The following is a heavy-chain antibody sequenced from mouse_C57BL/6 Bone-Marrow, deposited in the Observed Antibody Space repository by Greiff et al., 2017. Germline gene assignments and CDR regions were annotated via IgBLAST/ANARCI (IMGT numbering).Heavy chain of an antibody. CDR2: ISSGSSTI. V-gene: IGHV5-17*01. CDR1: GFTFSDYG. D-gene: IGHD3-1*01. CDR3: ARWLGGYHAMDY. Sequence: EVKLEESGGGLVKPGGSLKLSCAASGFTFSDYGMHWVRQAPEKGLEWVAYISSGSSTIYYADTVKGRFTISRDNAKNTLFLQMTSLRSEDTAMYYCARWLGGYHAMDYWGQGTSVTVSS. J-gene: IGHJ4*01.